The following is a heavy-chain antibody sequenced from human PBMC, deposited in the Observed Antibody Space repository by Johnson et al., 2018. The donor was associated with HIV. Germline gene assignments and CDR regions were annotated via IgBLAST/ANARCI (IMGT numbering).Heavy chain of an antibody. Sequence: VQLVESGGGLVQPGGSLRLSCAASGFTFSSYGMHWVRQAPGKGLEWVAVISYNGSNKYYADSVKGRFTISRDNAKNTLYVQMNSLRAEDTAVYYCAKSTQANILRESGPYGAFDIWGQGTMVTVSS. CDR3: AKSTQANILRESGPYGAFDI. D-gene: IGHD3-10*01. J-gene: IGHJ3*02. CDR2: ISYNGSNK. V-gene: IGHV3-30*18. CDR1: GFTFSSYG.